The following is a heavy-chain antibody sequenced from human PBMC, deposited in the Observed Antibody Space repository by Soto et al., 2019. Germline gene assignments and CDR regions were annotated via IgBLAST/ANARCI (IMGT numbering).Heavy chain of an antibody. CDR1: GFSLNTRDLG. Sequence: QITLKESGPTLVKPTETLTLTCTFSGFSLNTRDLGVGWIRQPPGKALEWLAIIYWDDSKNYSPSLKCRLTITKDTSKNQVVLTVTDMDPVDTATYYCAQKGRGYFDYWGQGTLVTVSS. CDR3: AQKGRGYFDY. D-gene: IGHD3-10*01. CDR2: IYWDDSK. J-gene: IGHJ4*02. V-gene: IGHV2-5*02.